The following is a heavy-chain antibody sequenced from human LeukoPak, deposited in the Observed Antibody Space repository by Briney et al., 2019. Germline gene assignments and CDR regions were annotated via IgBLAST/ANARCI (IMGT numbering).Heavy chain of an antibody. CDR1: GYTLTELS. J-gene: IGHJ6*02. CDR3: ASAGYYGSGSQDDYYYGMDV. D-gene: IGHD3-10*01. Sequence: GASVKVSCKVSGYTLTELSMHWVRQAPGKGLEWMGGFDPEDGETIYAQKFQGRVTMTTDTSTSTAYMELRSLRSDDTAVYYCASAGYYGSGSQDDYYYGMDVWGQGTTVTVSS. CDR2: FDPEDGET. V-gene: IGHV1-24*01.